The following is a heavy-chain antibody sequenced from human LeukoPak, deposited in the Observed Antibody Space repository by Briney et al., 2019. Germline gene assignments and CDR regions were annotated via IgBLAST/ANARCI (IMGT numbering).Heavy chain of an antibody. CDR3: GRDRVTGDYYFDS. V-gene: IGHV1-2*06. CDR2: INPNSGGT. CDR1: GYTFTAYY. D-gene: IGHD7-27*01. Sequence: ASVKVSCKASGYTFTAYYIHWVRQAPGQGLEWMGRINPNSGGTNYAQNFQGRVTMTRDTSISTAYMELSRLRSDDTAMYYCGRDRVTGDYYFDSWGQGTLVTVSP. J-gene: IGHJ4*02.